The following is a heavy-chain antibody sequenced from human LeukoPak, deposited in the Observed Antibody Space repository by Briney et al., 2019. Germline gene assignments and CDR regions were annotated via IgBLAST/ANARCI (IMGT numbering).Heavy chain of an antibody. V-gene: IGHV1-69*04. CDR2: IIPVLDIP. Sequence: SVKVSCKASGGTLRNYAINWVRQAPGQGLEWKGRIIPVLDIPHYAQEFQDRVTITADKSTNTAYLDLSSLKSEDTAVYYCATESLSEYWFDPWGQGTLVTVSS. CDR1: GGTLRNYA. D-gene: IGHD3-10*01. J-gene: IGHJ5*02. CDR3: ATESLSEYWFDP.